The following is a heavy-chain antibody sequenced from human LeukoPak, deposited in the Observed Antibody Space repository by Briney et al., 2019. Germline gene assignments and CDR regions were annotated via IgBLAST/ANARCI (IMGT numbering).Heavy chain of an antibody. V-gene: IGHV3-74*01. CDR3: ASAYYHYYFDY. CDR1: GFTFRSYW. CDR2: INGDGSST. Sequence: GGSLRLSCEASGFTFRSYWMHWVRQAPGKWLVWVSRINGDGSSTIYADSVKGRFTISRDNAKNTLYLQMNSLRAEDSAVYYCASAYYHYYFDYWGQGTLVTVSS. D-gene: IGHD3-16*01. J-gene: IGHJ4*02.